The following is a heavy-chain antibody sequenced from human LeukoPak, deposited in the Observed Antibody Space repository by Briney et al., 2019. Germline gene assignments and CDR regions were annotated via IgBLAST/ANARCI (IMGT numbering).Heavy chain of an antibody. J-gene: IGHJ4*02. V-gene: IGHV1-18*01. CDR2: VSPYNGNT. CDR3: ARNGRVRRVVKDLFEY. CDR1: GHTFTDYD. D-gene: IGHD3-10*01. Sequence: ASVKVSCKTSGHTFTDYDITWVRQAPGQGLEWMGRVSPYNGNTYYSQRFQDRVTITKDTSTGTAYMDLRNLRTDDTAMYYCARNGRVRRVVKDLFEYWGQGTLVAVSS.